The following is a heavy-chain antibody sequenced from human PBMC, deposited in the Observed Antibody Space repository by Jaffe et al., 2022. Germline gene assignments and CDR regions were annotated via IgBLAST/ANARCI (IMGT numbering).Heavy chain of an antibody. V-gene: IGHV4-61*02. J-gene: IGHJ4*02. Sequence: QVQLQESGPGLVKPSQTLSLTCTVSGGSISSGSYYWSWIRQPAGKGLEWIGRIYTSGSTNYNPSLKSRVTISVDTSKNQFSLKLSSVTAADTAVYYCARANIAVTKGRPLIPDYWGQGTLVTVSS. CDR1: GGSISSGSYY. CDR3: ARANIAVTKGRPLIPDY. D-gene: IGHD6-19*01. CDR2: IYTSGST.